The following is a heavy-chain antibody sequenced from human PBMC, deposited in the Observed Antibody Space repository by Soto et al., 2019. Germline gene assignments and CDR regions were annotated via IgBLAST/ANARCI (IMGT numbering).Heavy chain of an antibody. CDR3: ARDVASYDYGDFYGMDV. CDR2: IRSKAYGGTT. Sequence: EVQMLESGGGLVKPGRTLRLSCTASGFTFGDYTMAWFSQAPGGGLEWVSFIRSKAYGGTTEYAASVKGRFTISRDDSKSIAYLQMNRLQSEDTAVYYCARDVASYDYGDFYGMDVWGQGTTVTVSS. J-gene: IGHJ6*02. D-gene: IGHD4-17*01. V-gene: IGHV3-49*05. CDR1: GFTFGDYT.